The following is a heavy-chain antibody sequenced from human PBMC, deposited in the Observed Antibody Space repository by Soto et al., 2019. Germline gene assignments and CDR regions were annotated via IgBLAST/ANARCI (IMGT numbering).Heavy chain of an antibody. D-gene: IGHD1-7*01. J-gene: IGHJ6*02. V-gene: IGHV3-48*02. CDR3: ARDSAGTYLGMDV. Sequence: EVQLVESGGGVVQPGGSLRLSCAASGFTFSSYSMNWVRQAPGKGLEWVSYISSSSSTIYYADSVKGRFTISGDNAKNSLYLQMNSLRYEDTAVYYCARDSAGTYLGMDVWGQGTTVTVSS. CDR1: GFTFSSYS. CDR2: ISSSSSTI.